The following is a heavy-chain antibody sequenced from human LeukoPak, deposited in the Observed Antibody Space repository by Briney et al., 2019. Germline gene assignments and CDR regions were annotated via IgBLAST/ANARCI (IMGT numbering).Heavy chain of an antibody. CDR1: GFTFINYG. CDR3: ARSFFQWNYGSCLGS. Sequence: PGGSLRLSCAASGFTFINYGMHWVRQAPGKGLEWVALIAHDGSNKYYADSVKGRFTISRENSKNIVYLQMSSLRPEDTAVYSCARSFFQWNYGSCLGSWGQGTLVTVSS. D-gene: IGHD1-7*01. CDR2: IAHDGSNK. V-gene: IGHV3-30*03. J-gene: IGHJ5*02.